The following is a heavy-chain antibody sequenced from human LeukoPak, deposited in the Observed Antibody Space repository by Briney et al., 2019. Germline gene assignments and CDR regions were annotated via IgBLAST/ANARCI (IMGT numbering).Heavy chain of an antibody. D-gene: IGHD3-10*01. J-gene: IGHJ5*02. Sequence: PGGSLRLSCAASGITVNTNYMSWVRQAPGKGLEWVSIIYSGGATFYADSVKGRFTISRESSKNTLWLQMNSLRVEDTAVYYCARAHYYGSGSYSLFDPWGQGTLVTVSS. V-gene: IGHV3-66*01. CDR2: IYSGGAT. CDR1: GITVNTNY. CDR3: ARAHYYGSGSYSLFDP.